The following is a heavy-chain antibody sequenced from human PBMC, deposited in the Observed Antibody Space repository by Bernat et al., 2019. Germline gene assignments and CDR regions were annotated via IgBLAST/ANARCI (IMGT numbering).Heavy chain of an antibody. V-gene: IGHV1-2*02. CDR1: GYTFTGYY. Sequence: QVQLVQSGAEVKKPGASVKVSCKASGYTFTGYYMHWVRQAPGQGLEWMGWINPNSGGTNYAQKFQGRVTITADKSTSTAYMELSSLRSEDTAVYYCARGLGGNFDYWGQGTLVTVSS. J-gene: IGHJ4*02. D-gene: IGHD3-16*01. CDR3: ARGLGGNFDY. CDR2: INPNSGGT.